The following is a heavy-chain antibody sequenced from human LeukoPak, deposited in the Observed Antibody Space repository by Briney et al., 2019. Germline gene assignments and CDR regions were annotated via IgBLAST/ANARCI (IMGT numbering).Heavy chain of an antibody. Sequence: SETLSLTCTVSGGSISSYFWSWIRQPPGKGLEWIGYMHYSGSTNYNPSLKSRVTISVDTSKNQFSLNLRSVTAADTAVYYCARDSNSVEMATPGGFDPWGQGTLVTVSS. J-gene: IGHJ5*02. D-gene: IGHD5-24*01. CDR1: GGSISSYF. CDR3: ARDSNSVEMATPGGFDP. CDR2: MHYSGST. V-gene: IGHV4-59*01.